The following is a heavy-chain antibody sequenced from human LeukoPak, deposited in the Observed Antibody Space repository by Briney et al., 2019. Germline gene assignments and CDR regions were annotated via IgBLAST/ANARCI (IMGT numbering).Heavy chain of an antibody. CDR1: GFSFGSHP. J-gene: IGHJ4*02. CDR3: ARGVMAARLYYFDY. Sequence: GGSLRLSCAASGFSFGSHPMNWGRKAPGKGLEWVSGITGSGDYTYYIDSVQGRFTISRDNSKNMLFLQMNSLRAEDTAVYYCARGVMAARLYYFDYWGRGILVTVSS. D-gene: IGHD2-21*01. CDR2: ITGSGDYT. V-gene: IGHV3-23*01.